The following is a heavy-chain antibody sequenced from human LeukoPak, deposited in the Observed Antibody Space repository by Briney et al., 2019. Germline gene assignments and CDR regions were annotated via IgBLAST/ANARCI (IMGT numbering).Heavy chain of an antibody. J-gene: IGHJ4*02. V-gene: IGHV3-11*01. Sequence: GGSLRLSCAASGFTFSDYYMSWIRQAPGKGLEWASHISVSGSTIYYSDSVKGRFTISRDSAKNLLYLQMNSLRAEDTAVYYCARGGVIMTATPLAYWGQGTLVTVSS. CDR3: ARGGVIMTATPLAY. D-gene: IGHD2-15*01. CDR1: GFTFSDYY. CDR2: ISVSGSTI.